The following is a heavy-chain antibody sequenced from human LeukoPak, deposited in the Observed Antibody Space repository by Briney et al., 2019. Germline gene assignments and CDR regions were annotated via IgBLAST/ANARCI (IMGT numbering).Heavy chain of an antibody. CDR3: ARAGPGYYDSSGYYQGRGAFDI. V-gene: IGHV3-48*03. Sequence: GGSLRLSCAASGFTFSSYEMNWVRQAPGKGLEWVSYISSSGSTIYYADSVKGRFTISRDNAKNSLYLQMNSLRAEDTAVYYCARAGPGYYDSSGYYQGRGAFDIWGQGTTVTVSS. CDR1: GFTFSSYE. CDR2: ISSSGSTI. D-gene: IGHD3-22*01. J-gene: IGHJ3*02.